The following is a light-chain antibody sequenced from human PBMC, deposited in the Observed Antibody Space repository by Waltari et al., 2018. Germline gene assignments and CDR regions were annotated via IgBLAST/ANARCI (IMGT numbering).Light chain of an antibody. V-gene: IGLV1-44*01. CDR3: AAWDDSLNGGV. J-gene: IGLJ3*02. CDR2: SNN. CDR1: RSNIGNNF. Sequence: QSVLTQPPSASGTPGQRVAISCSGGRSNIGNNFVNWYKQVPGTAPKLLIYSNNQRPSGVPDRFSGSRSGNSASLAISGLQSEDEADYYCAAWDDSLNGGVFGGGTKLTVL.